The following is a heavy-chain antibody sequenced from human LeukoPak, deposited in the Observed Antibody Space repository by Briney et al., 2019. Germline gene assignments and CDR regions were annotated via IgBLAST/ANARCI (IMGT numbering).Heavy chain of an antibody. Sequence: PGGSLRLSCAASGFTFSSYSMNWVRQAPGKGLEWVSSISSSSSYIYYADSVKGRFTISRDNAKNSLYLQMNSLRAEDTAVYYCARDVEEWLSPFDYWGQGTLVTVSS. CDR2: ISSSSSYI. CDR3: ARDVEEWLSPFDY. V-gene: IGHV3-21*01. CDR1: GFTFSSYS. D-gene: IGHD3-3*01. J-gene: IGHJ4*02.